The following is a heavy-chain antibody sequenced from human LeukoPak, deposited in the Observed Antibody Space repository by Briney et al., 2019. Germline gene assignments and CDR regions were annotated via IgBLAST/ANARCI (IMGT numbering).Heavy chain of an antibody. J-gene: IGHJ3*02. CDR2: IYTSGST. CDR1: GGSISSYY. D-gene: IGHD3-10*01. V-gene: IGHV4-4*07. Sequence: PSETLSLTCTVSGGSISSYYWSWIRQPAGKGLEWIGRIYTSGSTNYNPSLKSRVTMSVDTSKNQFSLKLSSVTAADTAVYYCARAYYGSGSYYPTDAFDIWGQGTMVTVSS. CDR3: ARAYYGSGSYYPTDAFDI.